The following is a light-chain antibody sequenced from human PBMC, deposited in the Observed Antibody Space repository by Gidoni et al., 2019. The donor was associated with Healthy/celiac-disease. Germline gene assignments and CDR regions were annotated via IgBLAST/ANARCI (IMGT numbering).Light chain of an antibody. Sequence: EIVLTQSPATLSLSPGERATLSCRASQSVSSHLAWYQQKPGQAPRLLIYDASNRATGIPARFSGSGSGTDFTLTISSLVPEDFAVYYCQQRSNWPLTFGQGTKVEIK. J-gene: IGKJ1*01. V-gene: IGKV3-11*01. CDR1: QSVSSH. CDR2: DAS. CDR3: QQRSNWPLT.